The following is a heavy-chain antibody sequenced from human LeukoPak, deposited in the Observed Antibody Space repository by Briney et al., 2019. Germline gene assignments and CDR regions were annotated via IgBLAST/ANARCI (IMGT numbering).Heavy chain of an antibody. Sequence: GGSLRLSCAASGFTFSSYAMHWVRQAPGKGLEWVAVISYDGSNKYYADFVKGRFTISRDNSKNTLYLQMNSLRAEDTAVYYCAREGLWSGYLGAFDIWGQGTMVTVSS. J-gene: IGHJ3*02. CDR2: ISYDGSNK. CDR3: AREGLWSGYLGAFDI. V-gene: IGHV3-30-3*01. CDR1: GFTFSSYA. D-gene: IGHD3-3*01.